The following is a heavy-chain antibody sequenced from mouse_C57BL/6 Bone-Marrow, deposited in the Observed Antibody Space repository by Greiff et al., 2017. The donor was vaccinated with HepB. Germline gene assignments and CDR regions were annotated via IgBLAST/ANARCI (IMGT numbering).Heavy chain of an antibody. CDR1: GYTFTSYW. CDR2: IHPNSGST. CDR3: ARGFDYYGSSVYAMDY. J-gene: IGHJ4*01. D-gene: IGHD1-1*01. V-gene: IGHV1-64*01. Sequence: QVQLQQPGAELVKPGASVKLSCKASGYTFTSYWMHWVKQRPGQGLEWIGMIHPNSGSTNYNEKFKSNATLTVDKSSSTAYMQLSSLTSEDSAVYYCARGFDYYGSSVYAMDYWGQGTSVTVSS.